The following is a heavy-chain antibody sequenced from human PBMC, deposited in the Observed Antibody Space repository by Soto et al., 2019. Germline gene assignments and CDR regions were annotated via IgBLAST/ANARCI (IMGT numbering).Heavy chain of an antibody. CDR2: IGDVGTDR. D-gene: IGHD1-20*01. CDR1: GFTFSDYA. Sequence: DVQLLESGGGLVQPGGSLRLSCAASGFTFSDYAMTWVRQAPGKGPEWVSSIGDVGTDRYYADSVKGRFTISRDNSKNTLFLQMSSLRSDDTAVYYCAKDAVPYNGKWDWFDPWGQGTLVTVSS. V-gene: IGHV3-23*01. J-gene: IGHJ5*02. CDR3: AKDAVPYNGKWDWFDP.